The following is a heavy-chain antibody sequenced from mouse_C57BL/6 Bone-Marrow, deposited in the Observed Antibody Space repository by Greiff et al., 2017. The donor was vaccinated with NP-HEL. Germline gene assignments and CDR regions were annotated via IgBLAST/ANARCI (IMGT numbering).Heavy chain of an antibody. CDR2: ISSGSSTI. CDR1: GFTFSDYG. Sequence: EVMLVESGGGLVKPGGSLKLSCAASGFTFSDYGMHWVRQAPEKGLEWVAYISSGSSTIYYADTVKGRFTISRDNAKNTLFLQMTSLRSEDTAMYYCARSPYYSNYWFAYWGQGTLVTVSA. V-gene: IGHV5-17*01. J-gene: IGHJ3*01. CDR3: ARSPYYSNYWFAY. D-gene: IGHD2-5*01.